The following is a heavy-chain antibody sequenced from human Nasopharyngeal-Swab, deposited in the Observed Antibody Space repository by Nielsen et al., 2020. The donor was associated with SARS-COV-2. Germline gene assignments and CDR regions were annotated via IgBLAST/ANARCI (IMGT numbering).Heavy chain of an antibody. CDR2: TYRSGSGSA. CDR3: ARIIRRRGWYSHVDY. D-gene: IGHD6-19*01. V-gene: IGHV4-39*07. CDR1: GDSISRSDDY. J-gene: IGHJ4*02. Sequence: SETLSLTCTVSGDSISRSDDYWGWIRQTPGKGLEWIVSTYRSGSGSAYYNPSLKSRVTISIVPSKNLFSLNLKSVTAADTAVYYCARIIRRRGWYSHVDYWGQGTPVTVSS.